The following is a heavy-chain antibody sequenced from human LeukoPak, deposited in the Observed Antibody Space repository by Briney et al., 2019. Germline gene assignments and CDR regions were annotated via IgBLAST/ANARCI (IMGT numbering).Heavy chain of an antibody. CDR3: AKALYSSSWYYYYYYYMDV. V-gene: IGHV3-23*01. CDR2: ISGSGGST. CDR1: GFTFSSYG. Sequence: PGGSLRLSCAASGFTFSSYGMSWVRQAPGKGLEWVSAISGSGGSTYYADSVKGRFTISRDNSKNTLYLQMNNLRAEDTAVYYCAKALYSSSWYYYYYYYMDVWGEGTTVTISS. D-gene: IGHD6-13*01. J-gene: IGHJ6*03.